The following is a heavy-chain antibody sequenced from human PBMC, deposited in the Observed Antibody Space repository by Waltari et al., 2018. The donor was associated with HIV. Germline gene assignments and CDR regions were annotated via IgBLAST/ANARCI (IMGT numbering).Heavy chain of an antibody. D-gene: IGHD3-3*01. V-gene: IGHV4-34*02. CDR1: GGSFTGYY. J-gene: IGHJ6*02. CDR2: INEGGTT. Sequence: QVQLQQWGAGLLKPSETLSLTCAVYGGSFTGYYFNWIRQSPGKGLEWIGEINEGGTTSFHPSLKSRLTLSLDPSKRQFSLKLGSVTAADSGLYFCARAREVNLLEWSIGPEASYYYGMDVWGQGTPVTVSS. CDR3: ARAREVNLLEWSIGPEASYYYGMDV.